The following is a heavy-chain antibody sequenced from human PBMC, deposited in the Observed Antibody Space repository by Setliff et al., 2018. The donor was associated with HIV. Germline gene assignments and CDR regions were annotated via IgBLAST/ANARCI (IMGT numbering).Heavy chain of an antibody. Sequence: SETLSLTCAVSGGSIDSFSYYWGWIRQTPGKELEWIGNIYHSGSTNYNPSLKSRVTISVDTSKNQFSLKLSSVTAADTAVYYCARHAPYPPWAYYYYYMDVWGKGTTVTVSS. CDR1: GGSIDSFSYY. J-gene: IGHJ6*03. CDR2: IYHSGST. CDR3: ARHAPYPPWAYYYYYMDV. D-gene: IGHD3-16*01. V-gene: IGHV4-39*01.